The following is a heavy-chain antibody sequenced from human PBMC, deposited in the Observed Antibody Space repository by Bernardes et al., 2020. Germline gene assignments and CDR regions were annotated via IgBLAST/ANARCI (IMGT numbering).Heavy chain of an antibody. CDR1: GFTFTSYG. D-gene: IGHD3-22*01. Sequence: GGSLRLSCAASGFTFTSYGISWVRQAPGQGLEWMGWISAYNGNTNYAQKLQGRVTMTTDTSTSTAYMELRSLRSDDTAVYYCARGMGFKTYYYDSSGTNFDYWGQGTLVTVSS. V-gene: IGHV1-18*01. CDR2: ISAYNGNT. J-gene: IGHJ4*02. CDR3: ARGMGFKTYYYDSSGTNFDY.